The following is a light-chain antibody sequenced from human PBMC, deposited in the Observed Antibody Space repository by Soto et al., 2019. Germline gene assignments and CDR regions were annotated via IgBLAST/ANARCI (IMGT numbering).Light chain of an antibody. V-gene: IGLV1-44*01. CDR3: AAWDDSLNGPV. CDR1: SSNLGSNT. J-gene: IGLJ2*01. Sequence: QSVLTQPPSASGTPGQRVTISCSGSSSNLGSNTVNWYQQLPGAAPKLLIYFSNQRTSGVPDRFSGSKSGTSASLAISGLQSEDEADYYCAAWDDSLNGPVFGGGTKLTVL. CDR2: FSN.